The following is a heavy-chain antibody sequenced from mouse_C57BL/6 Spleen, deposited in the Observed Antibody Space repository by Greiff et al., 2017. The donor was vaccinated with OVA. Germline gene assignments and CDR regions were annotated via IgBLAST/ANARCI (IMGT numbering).Heavy chain of an antibody. V-gene: IGHV1-69*01. CDR3: ARFDGYYDY. CDR1: GYTFTSYW. J-gene: IGHJ2*01. D-gene: IGHD2-3*01. CDR2: IDPSDSYT. Sequence: QVQLQQPGAELVMPGASVKLSCKASGYTFTSYWMHWVKQRPGQGIEWIGEIDPSDSYTNYNQKFKGKSTLTVDKSSSTAYMQLSSLTSEDSAVYYCARFDGYYDYWGQGTTLTVSS.